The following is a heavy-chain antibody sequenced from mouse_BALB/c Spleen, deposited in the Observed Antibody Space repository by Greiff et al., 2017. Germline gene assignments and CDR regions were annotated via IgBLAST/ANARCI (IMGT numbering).Heavy chain of an antibody. CDR1: GYSITSYYA. CDR3: AGGAWFAY. J-gene: IGHJ3*01. Sequence: EVQLQESGPGLVKPSQSLSLTCTVTGYSITSYYAWNWIRQFPGNKLEWMGYISYSGSTSYNPSLKSRISITRDTSKNQFFLQLNSVTTEDTATYYCAGGAWFAYWGQGTLVTVSA. V-gene: IGHV3-2*02. CDR2: ISYSGST.